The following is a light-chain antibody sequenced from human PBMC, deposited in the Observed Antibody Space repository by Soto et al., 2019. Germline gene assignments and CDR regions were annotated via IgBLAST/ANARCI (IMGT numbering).Light chain of an antibody. Sequence: QSALTQPPSASGTPGQRVTISCSGSSSNIGSNTVSWYQQLPGTAPKLLMYSDNQRPSGVPDRFSGSKSGTPASLAISGLQSEDEADYYCAAWDDSLNGLYVFGTGTKVTVL. CDR3: AAWDDSLNGLYV. CDR2: SDN. V-gene: IGLV1-44*01. CDR1: SSNIGSNT. J-gene: IGLJ1*01.